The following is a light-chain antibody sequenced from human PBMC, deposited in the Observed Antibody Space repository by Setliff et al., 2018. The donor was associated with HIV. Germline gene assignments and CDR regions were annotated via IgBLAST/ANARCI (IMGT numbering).Light chain of an antibody. CDR2: DVT. CDR1: SSDIGGYNS. Sequence: QSALTQPASVSGSPGQSITIPCTGTSSDIGGYNSVSWYQQHPDKAPKLMIYDVTKRPSGVSNRFSGSKSGNTASLTISGLQAEDEADYYCCSYAGSGPVFGAGTKVTVL. CDR3: CSYAGSGPV. V-gene: IGLV2-23*02. J-gene: IGLJ1*01.